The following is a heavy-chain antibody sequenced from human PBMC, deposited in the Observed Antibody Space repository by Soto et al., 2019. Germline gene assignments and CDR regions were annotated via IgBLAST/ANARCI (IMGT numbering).Heavy chain of an antibody. V-gene: IGHV3-48*01. J-gene: IGHJ4*02. CDR1: GFTFSDYS. CDR2: LGTSTSTV. D-gene: IGHD2-15*01. Sequence: EVQLVESGGGLVQPGGSLRLSCTASGFTFSDYSMNWVRQAPGKGLEWASYLGTSTSTVYYADSVECRFSISRDNAKNSLYLQMDSLRAEDTAVYYCARDSAYSFDYWGQGILVTVSP. CDR3: ARDSAYSFDY.